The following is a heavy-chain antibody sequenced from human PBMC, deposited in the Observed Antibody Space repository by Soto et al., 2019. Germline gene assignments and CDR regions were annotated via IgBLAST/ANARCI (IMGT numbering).Heavy chain of an antibody. Sequence: ASVKVSCKASGYTFTSYGISWVRQAPGQGLEWMGWISAYNGNTNYAQKLQGRVTMTTDTSTSTAYMELRSLRSDDTAVYYCASGDLSGYYLYYYYYGMDVWGQGTTVTVSS. CDR2: ISAYNGNT. CDR1: GYTFTSYG. CDR3: ASGDLSGYYLYYYYYGMDV. D-gene: IGHD3-22*01. J-gene: IGHJ6*02. V-gene: IGHV1-18*01.